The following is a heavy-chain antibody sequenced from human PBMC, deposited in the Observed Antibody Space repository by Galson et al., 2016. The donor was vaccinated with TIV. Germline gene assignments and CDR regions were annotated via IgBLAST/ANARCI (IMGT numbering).Heavy chain of an antibody. Sequence: SLRLSCAASGFTFGSYWMHWVRQVPGKGPVWVSRLSLDGSETTYADSVKGRFTISRANGRNTLYLQMNTLRVEDTAVHYCTRGSEYWFDSWGQGTLVTVSS. J-gene: IGHJ5*01. CDR1: GFTFGSYW. V-gene: IGHV3-74*01. CDR3: TRGSEYWFDS. CDR2: LSLDGSET.